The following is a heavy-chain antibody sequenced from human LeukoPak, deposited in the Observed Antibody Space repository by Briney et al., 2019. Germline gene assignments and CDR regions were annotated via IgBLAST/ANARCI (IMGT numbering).Heavy chain of an antibody. D-gene: IGHD6-13*01. CDR2: INPNSGGT. CDR1: GYTFTSYY. J-gene: IGHJ4*02. Sequence: ASVKVSCKASGYTFTSYYMHWVRQAPGQGLEWMGWINPNSGGTNYAQKFQGRVTMTRDTSISTAYMELSRLRSDDTAVYYCAREMRSDSSSWYSIRMTYSGFDYWGQGTLVTVSS. V-gene: IGHV1-2*02. CDR3: AREMRSDSSSWYSIRMTYSGFDY.